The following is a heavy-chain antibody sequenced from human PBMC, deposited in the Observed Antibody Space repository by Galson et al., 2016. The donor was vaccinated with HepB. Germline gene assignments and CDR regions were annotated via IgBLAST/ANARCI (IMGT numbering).Heavy chain of an antibody. Sequence: PALVTPTQTLTLTCTVSGFSLSNARMGVSWIRQPPGKALEWLAHIFSNNERSYNSSLKSRLTISEDTSTSQVVLTMTNLDPVDTGTYYCARIVAVVRGRVTYYNGMDVWGQGTTVSVSS. J-gene: IGHJ6*02. CDR3: ARIVAVVRGRVTYYNGMDV. CDR2: IFSNNER. CDR1: GFSLSNARMG. D-gene: IGHD3-10*01. V-gene: IGHV2-26*01.